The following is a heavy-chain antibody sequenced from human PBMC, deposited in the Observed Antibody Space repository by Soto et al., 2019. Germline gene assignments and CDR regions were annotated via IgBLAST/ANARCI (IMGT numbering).Heavy chain of an antibody. V-gene: IGHV3-72*01. J-gene: IGHJ2*01. CDR1: GFTFSDHY. D-gene: IGHD6-6*01. CDR2: IRNKANNYAT. CDR3: AKDKYTDSVRRVWFFDL. Sequence: GGSLRLSCAASGFTFSDHYMDWVRQAPGKGLEWVGRIRNKANNYATEYAASVKGRFTISRDDSKNSLYLQMNSLRGDDTAFYYCAKDKYTDSVRRVWFFDLWGRGTLVTVSS.